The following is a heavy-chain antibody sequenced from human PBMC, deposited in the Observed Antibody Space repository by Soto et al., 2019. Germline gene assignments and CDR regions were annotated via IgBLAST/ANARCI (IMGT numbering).Heavy chain of an antibody. CDR2: ISSSSSTI. D-gene: IGHD2-15*01. J-gene: IGHJ4*02. CDR3: ARDAPTCSAGTYLDY. Sequence: PGGSLRLSCAASGFTFSSFSMHWVRQAPGKGLEWVSYISSSSSTIYYADSVRGRFTISRDNAKNSLYLQMNSLRDEDTAVFYCARDAPTCSAGTYLDYWGQGTLVTAPQ. CDR1: GFTFSSFS. V-gene: IGHV3-48*02.